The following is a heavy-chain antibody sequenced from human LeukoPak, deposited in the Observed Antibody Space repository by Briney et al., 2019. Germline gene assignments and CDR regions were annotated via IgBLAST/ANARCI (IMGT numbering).Heavy chain of an antibody. CDR3: ARDRSGGSGRYYYYYMDV. J-gene: IGHJ6*03. V-gene: IGHV4-59*01. CDR1: GGSISSYY. Sequence: PETLSLTCTVSGGSISSYYWSWIRQPPGKGLEWIGHIYYSGSTNYNPSLKSRVTISVDTSKNQFSLKLSSVTAADTAFYYCARDRSGGSGRYYYYYMDVWGKGTTVTVSS. D-gene: IGHD6-19*01. CDR2: IYYSGST.